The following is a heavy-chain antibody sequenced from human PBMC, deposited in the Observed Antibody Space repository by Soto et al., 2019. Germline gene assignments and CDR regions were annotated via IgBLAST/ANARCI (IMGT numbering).Heavy chain of an antibody. CDR3: ARAQGFYCSGGSCYSGYFDY. V-gene: IGHV3-30-3*01. CDR2: ISYDGSNK. J-gene: IGHJ4*02. Sequence: PGGSLRLSCSASGFTFSSYAMHWVRQAPGKGLEWVAVISYDGSNKYYADSVKGRFTISRDNSKNTLYLQMDSLRAEDTAVYYSARAQGFYCSGGSCYSGYFDYWGQGTLVTVSS. CDR1: GFTFSSYA. D-gene: IGHD2-15*01.